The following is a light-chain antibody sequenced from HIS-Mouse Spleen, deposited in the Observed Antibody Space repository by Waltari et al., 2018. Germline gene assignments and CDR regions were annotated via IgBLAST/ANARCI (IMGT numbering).Light chain of an antibody. CDR1: ALPKKY. J-gene: IGLJ2*01. V-gene: IGLV3-10*01. CDR3: YSTDSSGNHRV. Sequence: SYELTQPPSVSVSPGQTARITCSGDALPKKYAYWYQQKSGQAPVLVIYEDIKRPSGIPGGFSGSSSGTMATLTSSGAQVEDEADYYCYSTDSSGNHRVFGGGTKLTVL. CDR2: EDI.